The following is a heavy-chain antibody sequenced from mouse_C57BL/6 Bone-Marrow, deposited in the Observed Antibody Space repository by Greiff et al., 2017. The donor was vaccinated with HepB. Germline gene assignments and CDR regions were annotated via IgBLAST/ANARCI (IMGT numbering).Heavy chain of an antibody. CDR1: GYTFTSYW. CDR2: IHPNSGST. Sequence: VQLQQSGAELVKPGASVKLSCKASGYTFTSYWMHWVKQRPGQGLEWIGMIHPNSGSTNYNEKFKSKATLTVDKSSSTAYMQLSSLTSEDSAVYYCAALDGYYGFAYWGQGTLVTVSA. V-gene: IGHV1-64*01. J-gene: IGHJ3*01. D-gene: IGHD2-3*01. CDR3: AALDGYYGFAY.